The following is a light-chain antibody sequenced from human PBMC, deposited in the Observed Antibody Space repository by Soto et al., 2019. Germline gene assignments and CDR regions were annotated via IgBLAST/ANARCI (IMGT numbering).Light chain of an antibody. V-gene: IGKV3-15*01. Sequence: EIVLTQSPATLSLSPGERATLSCGASQSVRSSYLAWYQQKPGLAPRLLIYGASTGATGIPARFSGSGDGTEFTLSISSLQSEDCAIYYCQQYHTWPITFGGGTKADIK. J-gene: IGKJ4*01. CDR3: QQYHTWPIT. CDR2: GAS. CDR1: QSVRSSY.